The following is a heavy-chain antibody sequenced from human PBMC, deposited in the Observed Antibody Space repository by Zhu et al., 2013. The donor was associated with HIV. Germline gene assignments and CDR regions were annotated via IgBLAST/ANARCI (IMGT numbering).Heavy chain of an antibody. CDR3: ARALRGRPNFDWLFHYYYGMDV. J-gene: IGHJ6*02. V-gene: IGHV1-2*02. CDR1: GYTFTGYY. D-gene: IGHD3-9*01. CDR2: INPNSGGT. Sequence: QVQLVQSGAEVKKPGASVKVSCKASGYTFTGYYMHWVRQAPGQGLEWMGWINPNSGGTNYAQKFQGRVTMTRDTSISTAYMELSRLRSDDTAVYYCARALRGRPNFDWLFHYYYGMDVWGQGTTVTVSS.